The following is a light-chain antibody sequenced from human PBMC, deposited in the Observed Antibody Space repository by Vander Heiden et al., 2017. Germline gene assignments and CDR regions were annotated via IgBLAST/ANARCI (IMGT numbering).Light chain of an antibody. CDR2: DVS. J-gene: IGLJ2*01. CDR3: RSYAGSYTFVV. V-gene: IGLV2-11*01. CDR1: SSDVGGYNY. Sequence: QSALPQPRSVSGSPGQSVTISYTGTSSDVGGYNYVSWYQQHPGKAPILMIYDVSKRPSGVPERFSGSKSGNTASLTISGLQAEDEADYYCRSYAGSYTFVVFGGGTKLTVL.